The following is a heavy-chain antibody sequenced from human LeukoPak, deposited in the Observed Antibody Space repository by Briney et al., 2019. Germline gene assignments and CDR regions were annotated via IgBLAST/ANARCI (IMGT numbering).Heavy chain of an antibody. Sequence: SETLSLTCTVSGGSISSSSYYWGWIRQPPGKGLEWIGSIYYSGSTYYNPSLKSRVTISVDTSKNQFSLKLSSVTAADTAVYYCARGDSSSWSVAIEYFQHWGQGTLVTVSS. CDR3: ARGDSSSWSVAIEYFQH. D-gene: IGHD6-13*01. V-gene: IGHV4-39*07. CDR2: IYYSGST. J-gene: IGHJ1*01. CDR1: GGSISSSSYY.